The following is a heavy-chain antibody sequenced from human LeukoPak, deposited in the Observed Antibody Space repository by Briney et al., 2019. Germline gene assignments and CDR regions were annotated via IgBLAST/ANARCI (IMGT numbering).Heavy chain of an antibody. D-gene: IGHD1-26*01. J-gene: IGHJ4*02. V-gene: IGHV3-23*01. CDR2: ISGNGDST. CDR3: AKVGATEYVDY. CDR1: GFTFSSYA. Sequence: GGSLRLSCAASGFTFSSYAMTWVRQAPGKGLEWVSGISGNGDSTYYADSVKGRFTISRDNSENTLYLQMNGLRAEDTAVYYCAKVGATEYVDYWGQGTLVTVSS.